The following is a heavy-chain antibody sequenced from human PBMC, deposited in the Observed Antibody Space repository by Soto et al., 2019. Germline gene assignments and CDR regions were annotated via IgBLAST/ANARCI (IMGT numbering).Heavy chain of an antibody. CDR3: ARALVTDYNSRDYHYYFAMDV. CDR1: GGPVGGVDVY. CDR2: VYHTGTT. Sequence: SETLSLTCGVSGGPVGGVDVYWIWIRHLPGKGLEWIANVYHTGTTYYNPSLKSRVSMSVDTSPNQFSLILASVTAADTAVYYCARALVTDYNSRDYHYYFAMDVWGQGTSVTVSS. V-gene: IGHV4-31*02. J-gene: IGHJ6*02. D-gene: IGHD3-22*01.